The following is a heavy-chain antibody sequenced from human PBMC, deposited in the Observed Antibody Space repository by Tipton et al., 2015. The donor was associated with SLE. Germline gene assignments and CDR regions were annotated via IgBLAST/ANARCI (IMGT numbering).Heavy chain of an antibody. D-gene: IGHD2-21*01. CDR3: ARGERGGEKEIDGDI. V-gene: IGHV1-46*01. CDR2: INPSGGST. Sequence: QLVQSGAEVKKPGASVKVSCKASGYTFTSYYMHWVRQAPGQGLEWMGIINPSGGSTSHAQKFQGRVTMPRDTSTGTVYMELSSLRSEDTAEYYCARGERGGEKEIDGDIGGRGRMIAASS. J-gene: IGHJ3*02. CDR1: GYTFTSYY.